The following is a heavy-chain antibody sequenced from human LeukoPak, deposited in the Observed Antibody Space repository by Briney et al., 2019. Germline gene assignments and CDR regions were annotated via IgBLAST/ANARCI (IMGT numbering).Heavy chain of an antibody. J-gene: IGHJ4*02. CDR1: GVSISNSDYY. CDR3: ARGRNWRYLSHFDY. V-gene: IGHV4-39*07. CDR2: FYYNVNT. Sequence: SETLSLTCSVSGVSISNSDYYWGWIRQPPGKGLEWIGSFYYNVNTYNPSLKSRGTISADTSNNQLSLKLNSVTAADTAVYYCARGRNWRYLSHFDYWGQGTLATVSS. D-gene: IGHD2/OR15-2a*01.